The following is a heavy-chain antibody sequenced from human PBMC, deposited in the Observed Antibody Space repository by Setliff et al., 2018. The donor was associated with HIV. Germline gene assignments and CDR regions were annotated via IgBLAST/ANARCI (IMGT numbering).Heavy chain of an antibody. D-gene: IGHD5-12*01. Sequence: GGSLRLSCAASGFTFSNYAMHWVRQAPGKGLEWVAVMSYDGNNKYYADSVRGRFTISRDNSKNTLSLQMNSLRTEDTAVYYCAKDPRAYSGYDFVWYFDLWGRGTPVTVSS. CDR3: AKDPRAYSGYDFVWYFDL. CDR2: MSYDGNNK. J-gene: IGHJ2*01. V-gene: IGHV3-30*04. CDR1: GFTFSNYA.